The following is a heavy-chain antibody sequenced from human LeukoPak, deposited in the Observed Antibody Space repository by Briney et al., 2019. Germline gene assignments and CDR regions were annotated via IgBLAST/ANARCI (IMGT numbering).Heavy chain of an antibody. J-gene: IGHJ4*02. Sequence: GGSLRLSCAASGFTFSNYGMHWVRQAPGKGLEWVAFIRYDGRNKYYADSVKGRFTISRDNSKNTLYLQMNSLRAEDTAVYYCAKDHDYSNSIDYWGQGTLVTVSS. V-gene: IGHV3-30*02. CDR2: IRYDGRNK. D-gene: IGHD4-11*01. CDR1: GFTFSNYG. CDR3: AKDHDYSNSIDY.